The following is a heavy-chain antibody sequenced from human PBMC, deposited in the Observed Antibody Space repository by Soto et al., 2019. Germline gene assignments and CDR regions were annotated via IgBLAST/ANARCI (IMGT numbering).Heavy chain of an antibody. CDR1: GFSLSNARMG. Sequence: SGPTLVNPTETLTLTCTVSGFSLSNARMGVSWIRQPPGKALEWLAHIFSNDEKSYSTSLKSRLTISKDTSKSQVVLTMTNMDPVDTATYYCARIRRYCSSTSCPIWYNWFDPWGQGTLVTVSS. J-gene: IGHJ5*02. D-gene: IGHD2-2*01. V-gene: IGHV2-26*01. CDR3: ARIRRYCSSTSCPIWYNWFDP. CDR2: IFSNDEK.